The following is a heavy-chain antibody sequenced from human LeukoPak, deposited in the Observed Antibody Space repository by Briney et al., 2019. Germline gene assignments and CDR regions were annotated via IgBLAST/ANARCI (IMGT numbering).Heavy chain of an antibody. CDR2: ISGDGYST. CDR1: GFTFRTYV. V-gene: IGHV3-64D*06. CDR3: VKAQGYCSGGTCYFDY. Sequence: GGSLRLSCSASGFTFRTYVMYWVRQAPGRGLEYVSAISGDGYSTYADSVKGRFTISRDNSKNTLYLQMSSLRAGDTAVCYCVKAQGYCSGGTCYFDYWGQGTLVTVSS. J-gene: IGHJ4*02. D-gene: IGHD2-15*01.